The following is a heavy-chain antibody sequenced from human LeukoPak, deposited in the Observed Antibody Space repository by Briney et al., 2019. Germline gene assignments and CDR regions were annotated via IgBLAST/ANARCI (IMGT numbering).Heavy chain of an antibody. J-gene: IGHJ3*02. CDR3: ARGLVAPDAFDI. CDR1: GFTSSSYE. Sequence: GGSLRLSCAASGFTSSSYEMNWVRQAPGKGLEWVSYISSSGSTIYYADSVKGRFTISRDNAKNSLYLQMNSLRAEDTAVYYCARGLVAPDAFDIWGQGTMVTVSS. CDR2: ISSSGSTI. D-gene: IGHD5-12*01. V-gene: IGHV3-48*03.